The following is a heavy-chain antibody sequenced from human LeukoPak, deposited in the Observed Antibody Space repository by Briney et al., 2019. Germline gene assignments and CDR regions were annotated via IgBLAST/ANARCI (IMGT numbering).Heavy chain of an antibody. CDR1: GFTFSSYA. D-gene: IGHD3-22*01. CDR3: AKDYSSGYYSYFDY. CDR2: ISGSGGST. Sequence: GGSLRLSCAASGFTFSSYAMSWVRQPPGKGLEWVSAISGSGGSTYYADSVKRRFTISRDNSKNTLYLQMNSLRAEDTAVYYCAKDYSSGYYSYFDYWGQGTLVTVSS. J-gene: IGHJ4*02. V-gene: IGHV3-23*01.